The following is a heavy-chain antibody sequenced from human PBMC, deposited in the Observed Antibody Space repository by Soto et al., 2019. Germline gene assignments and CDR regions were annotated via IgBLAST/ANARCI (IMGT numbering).Heavy chain of an antibody. V-gene: IGHV1-69*01. J-gene: IGHJ5*02. CDR3: ERGGVPQPGADNWFDP. D-gene: IGHD2-2*01. CDR2: IIPIFGTA. CDR1: GGTFSSYA. Sequence: QVQLVQSGAEVKKPGSSVKVSCKASGGTFSSYAISWVRQAPGQGLEWMGGIIPIFGTANYAQKFQGRVTITADESTSTAYMELSSLRSEDTAVYYCERGGVPQPGADNWFDPWGQGTLVTVSS.